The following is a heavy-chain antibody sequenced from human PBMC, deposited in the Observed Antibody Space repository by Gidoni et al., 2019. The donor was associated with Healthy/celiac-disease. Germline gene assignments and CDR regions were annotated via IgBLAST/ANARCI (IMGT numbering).Heavy chain of an antibody. Sequence: QLQASGPGLVKPSVTLSLTCAVSGGSIRSSNWWSGVRQTPGKGLEWIGEIYQSGSTNYNPSLKSRVTISVDKSKNQFSLKLSSVTAADKAVYYCASIVVVTAREEGGFDYWGQGTLVTVSS. CDR2: IYQSGST. J-gene: IGHJ4*02. CDR1: GGSIRSSNW. V-gene: IGHV4-4*02. CDR3: ASIVVVTAREEGGFDY. D-gene: IGHD2-21*02.